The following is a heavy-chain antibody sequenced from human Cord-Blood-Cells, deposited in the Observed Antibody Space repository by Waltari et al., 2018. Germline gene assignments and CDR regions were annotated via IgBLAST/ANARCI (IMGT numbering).Heavy chain of an antibody. CDR3: ARDHYGSGSYYDY. J-gene: IGHJ4*02. CDR1: GFTFSSYW. Sequence: EVQLVESGGGLVQPGGSLRLSCAASGFTFSSYWMSWVRQAPGEGLQWVANIKQDGSAKYYVDSVKGRFTISRDNAKNSLYLQMNSLRAEDTAVYYCARDHYGSGSYYDYWGQGTLVTVSS. CDR2: IKQDGSAK. D-gene: IGHD3-10*01. V-gene: IGHV3-7*01.